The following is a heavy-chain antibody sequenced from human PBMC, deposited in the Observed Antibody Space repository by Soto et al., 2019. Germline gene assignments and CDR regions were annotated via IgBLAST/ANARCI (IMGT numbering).Heavy chain of an antibody. Sequence: SETLSLTCTVSGGSISSYYWSWIRQPPGKGLEWIGYIYYSGGTNYNPSLKSRVTMSVDTSKNQFSLKLSSVTAADTAVYYCARESPAAGYFENWGQGTLVTVSS. CDR1: GGSISSYY. J-gene: IGHJ4*02. V-gene: IGHV4-59*01. CDR2: IYYSGGT. CDR3: ARESPAAGYFEN. D-gene: IGHD6-13*01.